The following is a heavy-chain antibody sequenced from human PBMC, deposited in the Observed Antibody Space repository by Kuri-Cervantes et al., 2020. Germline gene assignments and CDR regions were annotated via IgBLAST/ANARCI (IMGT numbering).Heavy chain of an antibody. J-gene: IGHJ4*02. Sequence: ETLSLTCAVYGGSFSGYYWSWIRQPPGKGLEWVSAISGSGGSTYYADSVKGRFTISRDNSKNTLYLQMNSLRAEDTAVYYCARRGSGWSFDYWGQGTLVTVSS. CDR3: ARRGSGWSFDY. V-gene: IGHV3-23*01. CDR2: ISGSGGST. D-gene: IGHD6-19*01. CDR1: GGSFSGYY.